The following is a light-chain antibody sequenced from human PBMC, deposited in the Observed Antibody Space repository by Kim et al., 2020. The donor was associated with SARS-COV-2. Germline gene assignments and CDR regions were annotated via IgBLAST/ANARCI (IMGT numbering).Light chain of an antibody. J-gene: IGKJ2*01. CDR3: QQYSTYPYT. CDR1: QGISNW. V-gene: IGKV1D-16*02. Sequence: SASGGDRVPITCRARQGISNWLAWYEQKPGTAPKSLIYAASSLQSGVPSRFSGSGSGTDFTLTNSSLQPEDFATYYCQQYSTYPYTFGQGTKLEI. CDR2: AAS.